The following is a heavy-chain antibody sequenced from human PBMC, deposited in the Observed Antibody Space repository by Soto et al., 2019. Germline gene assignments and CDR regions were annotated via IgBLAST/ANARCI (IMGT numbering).Heavy chain of an antibody. CDR2: ISSSSSYI. CDR1: GFTFSSYS. J-gene: IGHJ6*02. D-gene: IGHD6-13*01. Sequence: GGSLRLSCAASGFTFSSYSMNWVRQAPGKGLEWVSSISSSSSYIYYADSVKGRFTISRDNAKNSLYLQMNSLRAEDTAVYYCARGSLGAAAGSYYDYYGWDVWGQGTTFTVSS. V-gene: IGHV3-21*01. CDR3: ARGSLGAAAGSYYDYYGWDV.